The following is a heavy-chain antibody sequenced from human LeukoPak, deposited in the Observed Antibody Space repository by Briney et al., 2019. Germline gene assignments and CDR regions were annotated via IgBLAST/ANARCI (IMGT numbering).Heavy chain of an antibody. V-gene: IGHV3-72*01. J-gene: IGHJ4*02. CDR3: ATHNNWRLEY. CDR1: GFTFSDHY. D-gene: IGHD1-20*01. CDR2: SRDKANSYIT. Sequence: GGSLRLSCAASGFTFSDHYMDWVRQAPGKGLEWVGRSRDKANSYITEFAAAVKGRFTISRDDSKNSLYLQMNSLRAEDTALYYCATHNNWRLEYWGQGTLVTVSS.